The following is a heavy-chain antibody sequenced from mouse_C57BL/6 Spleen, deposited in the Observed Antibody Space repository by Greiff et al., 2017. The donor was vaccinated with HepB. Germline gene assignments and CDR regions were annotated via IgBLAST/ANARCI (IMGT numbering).Heavy chain of an antibody. CDR3: ARALRSYAMDY. V-gene: IGHV5-17*01. CDR1: GFTFSDYG. D-gene: IGHD1-2*01. Sequence: EVQLVESGGGLVKPGGSLKLSCAASGFTFSDYGMHWVRQAPEKGLEWVAYISSGSSTIYYADTVKGRFTISRDNAKNTLFLQMTSLRSEDTAMYYRARALRSYAMDYWGQGTSVTVSS. J-gene: IGHJ4*01. CDR2: ISSGSSTI.